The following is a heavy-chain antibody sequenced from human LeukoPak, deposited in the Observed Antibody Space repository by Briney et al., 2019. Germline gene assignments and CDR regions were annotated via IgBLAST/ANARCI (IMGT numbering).Heavy chain of an antibody. CDR3: SRESGAFSPFGY. V-gene: IGHV4-4*02. Sequence: PSETLSLTCGVSGGPVSSTNWWSWVRPPPGQGLEWIGEISLSGVTNYNPSLKSRVTMSLDRSKNHLSLTLTSVTAADTAVYYCSRESGAFSPFGYWGQGTLVTVSS. D-gene: IGHD1-26*01. CDR1: GGPVSSTNW. J-gene: IGHJ4*02. CDR2: ISLSGVT.